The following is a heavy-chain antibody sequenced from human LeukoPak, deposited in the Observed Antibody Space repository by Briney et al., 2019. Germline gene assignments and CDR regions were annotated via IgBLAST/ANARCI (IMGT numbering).Heavy chain of an antibody. CDR2: TSYSGRT. V-gene: IGHV4-59*12. CDR1: GGSINTYY. CDR3: ARVDAPFGVVTNDAFDI. D-gene: IGHD3-3*01. Sequence: PSETLSLTCTVSGGSINTYYWSWIRQPPGKGLEWIGYTSYSGRTNYNPSLKSRVTISVDTSKNQFSLKLSSVTAADTAVYYCARVDAPFGVVTNDAFDIWGHGTMVIVSS. J-gene: IGHJ3*02.